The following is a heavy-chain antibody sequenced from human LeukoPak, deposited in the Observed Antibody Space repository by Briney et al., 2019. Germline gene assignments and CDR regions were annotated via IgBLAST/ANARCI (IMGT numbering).Heavy chain of an antibody. D-gene: IGHD1-7*01. V-gene: IGHV3-21*01. CDR1: GFTFSSYD. Sequence: TGGSLRLSCAASGFTFSSYDMNWVRQAPGKGLEWVSSIGSTSSYIYYADSVKGRFTISRDNAKNSLYLQMNSLRAEDTAVYYCARVPNWNSVNWFDPWGQGTLVTVSS. J-gene: IGHJ5*02. CDR2: IGSTSSYI. CDR3: ARVPNWNSVNWFDP.